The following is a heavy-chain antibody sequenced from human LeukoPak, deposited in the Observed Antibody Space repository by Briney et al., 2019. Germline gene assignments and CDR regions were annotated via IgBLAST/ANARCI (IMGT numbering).Heavy chain of an antibody. CDR1: GYTFTGYY. V-gene: IGHV1-2*02. CDR2: INPNSGGT. D-gene: IGHD2-2*02. Sequence: ASVKVSCKASGYTFTGYYMHWVRRAPGQGLEWMGWINPNSGGTNYAQKSQGRVTMTRDTSISTAYMELSRLRSDDTAVYYCARRYCSSTSCYSPFDYWGQGTLVTVSS. J-gene: IGHJ4*02. CDR3: ARRYCSSTSCYSPFDY.